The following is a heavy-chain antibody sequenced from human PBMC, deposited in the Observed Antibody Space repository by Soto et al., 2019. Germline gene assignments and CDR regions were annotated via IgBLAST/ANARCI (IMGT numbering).Heavy chain of an antibody. CDR3: AKVGDSSGYYYMYYFDY. D-gene: IGHD3-22*01. Sequence: PGGSLRLSCAASGCTFSSYAMSWVRHAPGKGLEWVSAISGSGGSTYYADSVKGRFTISRDNSKNTLYLQMNSLRAEDTAVYYCAKVGDSSGYYYMYYFDYWGQGTLVTVSS. J-gene: IGHJ4*02. CDR2: ISGSGGST. V-gene: IGHV3-23*01. CDR1: GCTFSSYA.